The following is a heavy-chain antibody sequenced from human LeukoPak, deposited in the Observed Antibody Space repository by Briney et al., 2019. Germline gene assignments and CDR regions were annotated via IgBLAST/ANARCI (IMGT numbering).Heavy chain of an antibody. J-gene: IGHJ4*02. CDR2: INPSGTIT. CDR1: RITFTSYY. Sequence: ASVEVSCKASRITFTSYYIHWVRQAPGRGLEWMGKINPSGTITTYAPKYQGRVTVTKDTSTNTVYMELSSLRSDDTAVYYCALIAPPHNWGQGTLVTVSS. V-gene: IGHV1-46*01. CDR3: ALIAPPHN. D-gene: IGHD6-13*01.